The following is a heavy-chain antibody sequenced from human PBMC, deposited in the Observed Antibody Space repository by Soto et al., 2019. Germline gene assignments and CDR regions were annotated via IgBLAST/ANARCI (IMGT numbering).Heavy chain of an antibody. J-gene: IGHJ4*02. D-gene: IGHD1-26*01. V-gene: IGHV1-69*01. CDR2: IIPLLGTT. CDR3: TIGQDARSHSANTYYCDY. CDR1: GGIFRYSA. Sequence: QVQLVQGGGEMKKPGSAVKVSCKASGGIFRYSAFFWVRQAPGQGLEWMGGIIPLLGTTHSAPKFQGRVTFTADESTNTADMELSRLKSEDTALYDCTIGQDARSHSANTYYCDYWGQCTLITVSS.